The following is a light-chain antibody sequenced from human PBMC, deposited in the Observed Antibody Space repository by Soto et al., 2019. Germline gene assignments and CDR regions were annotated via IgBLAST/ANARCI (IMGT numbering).Light chain of an antibody. J-gene: IGLJ1*01. V-gene: IGLV2-14*01. CDR3: SSYTSSSTLEV. Sequence: QSALTQPASVSGSPGQSITISCTGTSSDVGGYNFVSWYQQHPGKAPKLMIYDVSNRPPGVSNRFSGSKSGNTASLTISGLQAEDEADYYCSSYTSSSTLEVFGTGTKLPS. CDR2: DVS. CDR1: SSDVGGYNF.